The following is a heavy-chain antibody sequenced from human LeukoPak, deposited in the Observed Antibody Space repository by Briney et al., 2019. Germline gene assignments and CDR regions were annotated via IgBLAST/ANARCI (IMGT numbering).Heavy chain of an antibody. J-gene: IGHJ4*02. V-gene: IGHV3-11*01. CDR1: GFTFSDYY. D-gene: IGHD1-26*01. CDR3: ARDQLRYSGSYSLAY. CDR2: ISSSGSTI. Sequence: GGSLRFSCAASGFTFSDYYMSWIRQAPGKGLEWVSYISSSGSTIYYADSVKGRFTISRDNAKNSLYLQMNSLRAEDTAVYYCARDQLRYSGSYSLAYWGQGTLVTVSS.